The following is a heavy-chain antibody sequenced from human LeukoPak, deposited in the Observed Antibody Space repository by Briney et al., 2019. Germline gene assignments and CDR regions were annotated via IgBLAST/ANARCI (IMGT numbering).Heavy chain of an antibody. D-gene: IGHD3-22*01. J-gene: IGHJ5*02. V-gene: IGHV3-23*01. CDR1: GFIFNNYG. CDR2: ISNDGGGT. Sequence: PGGSLRLSCAASGFIFNNYGLIWVRQAPGKGLQWVSAISNDGGGTTYADFVKGRFTISRDNSKNTLFLQMNSLRAEDTALYYCAKGGSGYFLDLWGQGTLVTVPS. CDR3: AKGGSGYFLDL.